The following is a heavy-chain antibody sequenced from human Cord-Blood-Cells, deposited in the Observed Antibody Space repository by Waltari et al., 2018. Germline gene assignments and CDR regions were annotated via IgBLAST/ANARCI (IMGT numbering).Heavy chain of an antibody. CDR3: ARVPIVATIGDFFDY. CDR1: GGSFSGYY. CDR2: INHSGST. J-gene: IGHJ4*02. V-gene: IGHV4-34*01. D-gene: IGHD5-12*01. Sequence: QVQLQQWGAGLLKPSETLSLTCAVYGGSFSGYYWSWIRQPPGKGLEWIGEINHSGSTNYNPSLKSRVTISVDTSKNQFSLKLSSVTAADTAVYYCARVPIVATIGDFFDYWGQGTLVTVSS.